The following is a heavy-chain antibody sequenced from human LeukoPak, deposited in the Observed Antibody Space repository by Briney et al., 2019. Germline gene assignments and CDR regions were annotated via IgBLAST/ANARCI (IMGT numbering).Heavy chain of an antibody. D-gene: IGHD1-26*01. CDR1: GYTFTGYY. CDR3: ARELQSGTYSEYYFDY. J-gene: IGHJ4*02. V-gene: IGHV1-2*02. Sequence: ASVKVSCKASGYTFTGYYIHWVRQAPGQGPEGMGWINPNRGGTNYAQKFQGRITMTRDTSISTAYMELSGLRSDDTAVYYCARELQSGTYSEYYFDYWGQGTLVTVSS. CDR2: INPNRGGT.